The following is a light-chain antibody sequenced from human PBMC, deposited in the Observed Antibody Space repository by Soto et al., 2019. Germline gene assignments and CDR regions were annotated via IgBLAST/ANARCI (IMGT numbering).Light chain of an antibody. V-gene: IGLV2-14*01. CDR1: SSEVGGYHY. J-gene: IGLJ2*01. CDR3: SSYTSSSTLVG. Sequence: QSALTQPASVSGSPGQSSTISCTGTSSEVGGYHYVSWYQQHPGKAPKLMIYEVSNRPSGVSNRFSGSKSGNTASLTISGLQAEDDADYYGSSYTSSSTLVGFGGGTPLIGL. CDR2: EVS.